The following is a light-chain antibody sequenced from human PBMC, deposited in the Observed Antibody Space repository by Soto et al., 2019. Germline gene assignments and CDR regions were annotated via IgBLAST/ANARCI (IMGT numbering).Light chain of an antibody. Sequence: DIVMTQSPDSLAVSLGERATINCKSSQSVLYSSNNKNYLAWYQQKPGQPPKLLIYWASTRESGVPDRFSGSGSGTDFTLTISSRQAEDVAVYYCQQYYRPWTFGQGTKVAIK. CDR1: QSVLYSSNNKNY. J-gene: IGKJ1*01. CDR2: WAS. V-gene: IGKV4-1*01. CDR3: QQYYRPWT.